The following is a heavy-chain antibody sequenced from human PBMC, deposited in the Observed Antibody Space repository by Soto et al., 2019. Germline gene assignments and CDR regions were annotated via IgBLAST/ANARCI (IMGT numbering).Heavy chain of an antibody. Sequence: QVQLVESGGGVVQPGRSLRLSCAASGFTFSSYAMHWVRQAPGKGLEWVAVISYDGSNKYYADSVKGRFTISRDNSKNTLYLQMNSLRAEDTAVYYCATREALLHGPRVDYWGQGTLVTVSS. J-gene: IGHJ4*02. V-gene: IGHV3-30-3*01. CDR3: ATREALLHGPRVDY. CDR2: ISYDGSNK. D-gene: IGHD3-3*02. CDR1: GFTFSSYA.